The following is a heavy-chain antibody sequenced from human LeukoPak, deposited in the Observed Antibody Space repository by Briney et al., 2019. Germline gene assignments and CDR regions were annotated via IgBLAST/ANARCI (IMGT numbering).Heavy chain of an antibody. J-gene: IGHJ4*02. D-gene: IGHD5/OR15-5a*01. V-gene: IGHV4-59*01. CDR2: IYYTGTT. CDR3: ARDVTVGVYAFDY. CDR1: GGSISGYY. Sequence: SETLSLTCSVSGGSISGYYWSWSRQPPGQGLEWIGYIYYTGTTNYNPSHKSRVTISVDTSKNQFSLKLTSVTAADTAVYYCARDVTVGVYAFDYWGQGTLVTVSS.